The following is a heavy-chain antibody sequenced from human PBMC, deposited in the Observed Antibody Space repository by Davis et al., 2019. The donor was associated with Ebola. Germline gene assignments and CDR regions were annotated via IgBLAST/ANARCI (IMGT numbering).Heavy chain of an antibody. CDR3: ARGSIAVA. V-gene: IGHV3-30*03. CDR1: GFTFSSYG. CDR2: ISYDGSNK. Sequence: GESLKISCAASGFTFSSYGMHWVRQAPGKGLEWVAVISYDGSNKYYADSVKGRFTISRDNSKNTLYLQMNSLRAEDTAVYYCARGSIAVAWGQGTLVTVSS. D-gene: IGHD6-19*01. J-gene: IGHJ4*02.